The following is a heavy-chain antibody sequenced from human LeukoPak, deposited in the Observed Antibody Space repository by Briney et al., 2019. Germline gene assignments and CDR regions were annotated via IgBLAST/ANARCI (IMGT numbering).Heavy chain of an antibody. D-gene: IGHD6-19*01. V-gene: IGHV4-59*08. CDR2: IYYSGST. CDR1: GGSISSYY. CDR3: ARSYSSGWYTEDYFDY. J-gene: IGHJ4*02. Sequence: SETLSLTCTVSGGSISSYYWSWIRQPPGKGLEWIGYIYYSGSTNYNPSLKSRVTISVDTSKNQFSLKLSSVTAADTAVYYCARSYSSGWYTEDYFDYWGQGTLVTVSS.